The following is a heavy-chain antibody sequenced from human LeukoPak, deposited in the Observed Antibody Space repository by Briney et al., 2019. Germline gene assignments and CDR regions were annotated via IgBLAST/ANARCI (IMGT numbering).Heavy chain of an antibody. CDR2: IYYSGST. CDR3: ARGGYCSSTSCYKEGDAFDI. V-gene: IGHV4-59*01. D-gene: IGHD2-2*03. J-gene: IGHJ3*02. Sequence: SETLSLTYAVYGGSFSGYYWSWIRQPPGKGLEWIGYIYYSGSTNYNPSLKSRVTISVDTSKNQFSLKLSSVTAADTAVYYCARGGYCSSTSCYKEGDAFDIWGQGTMVTVSS. CDR1: GGSFSGYY.